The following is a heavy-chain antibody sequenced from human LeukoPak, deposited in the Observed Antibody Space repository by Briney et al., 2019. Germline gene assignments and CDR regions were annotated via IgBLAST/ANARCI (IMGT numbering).Heavy chain of an antibody. Sequence: PSETLSLTCTVSGGPISSYYWSWIRQPPGKGLEWIGYIYYSGSTNYNPSLKSRVTISVDTSKNQFSLKLSSVTAADTAVYYCARHGPATYYYGSGAVDSFNYWGQGTLVTVSS. V-gene: IGHV4-59*08. J-gene: IGHJ4*02. D-gene: IGHD3-10*01. CDR2: IYYSGST. CDR3: ARHGPATYYYGSGAVDSFNY. CDR1: GGPISSYY.